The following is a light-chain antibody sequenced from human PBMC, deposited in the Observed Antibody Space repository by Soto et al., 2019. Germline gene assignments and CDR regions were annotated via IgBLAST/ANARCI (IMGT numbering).Light chain of an antibody. CDR2: AAS. J-gene: IGKJ1*01. CDR1: QSIANY. CDR3: QQYETFSGT. V-gene: IGKV1-39*01. Sequence: DIQMTQSPSSLSASVGDRVTITCRASQSIANYLNWYQQKPGTAPKLLIFAASSLQSGVPSRLSGSGSGTDFTLTISSLQPEDFATYYCQQYETFSGTFGPGTKVEI.